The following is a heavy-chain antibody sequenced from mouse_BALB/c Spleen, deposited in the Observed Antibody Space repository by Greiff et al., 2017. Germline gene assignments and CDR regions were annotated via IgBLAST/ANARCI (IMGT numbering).Heavy chain of an antibody. V-gene: IGHV2-6-7*01. Sequence: VQVVESGPGLVAPSQSLSITCTVSGFSLTGYGVNWVRQPPGKGLEWLGMIWGDGSTDYNSALKSRLSISKDNSKSQVFLKMNSLQTDDTARYYCARDGLRQGYYYAMDYWGQGTSVTVSS. CDR1: GFSLTGYG. CDR3: ARDGLRQGYYYAMDY. J-gene: IGHJ4*01. CDR2: IWGDGST. D-gene: IGHD2-4*01.